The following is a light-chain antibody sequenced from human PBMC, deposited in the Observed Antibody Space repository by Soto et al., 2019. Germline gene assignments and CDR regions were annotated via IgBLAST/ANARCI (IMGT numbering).Light chain of an antibody. V-gene: IGLV2-14*01. CDR3: SSYTNTSTLVL. J-gene: IGLJ2*01. CDR2: EVI. CDR1: RGDVGGYNY. Sequence: QSALTQPASESGSPGQSITISCTGTRGDVGGYNYVSWYQQHPGKAPKLMIYEVISRPSGISNRFSGSRSGNTASLTISGLQAEDEADYYCSSYTNTSTLVLFGGGIKLTVL.